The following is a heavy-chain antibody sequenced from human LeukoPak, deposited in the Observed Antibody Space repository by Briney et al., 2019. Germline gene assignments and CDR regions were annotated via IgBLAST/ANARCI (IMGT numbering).Heavy chain of an antibody. V-gene: IGHV3-48*01. J-gene: IGHJ5*02. Sequence: PGGSLRLSCAASGFTFDYFAMSWVRETPGKGLEWIAYISRISTAIQYADSVKGRFTISRDNGENSLFLQMNSLRVEDTALYYCARDGYNWADLWGQGTLVTVPS. CDR1: GFTFDYFA. D-gene: IGHD5-24*01. CDR2: ISRISTAI. CDR3: ARDGYNWADL.